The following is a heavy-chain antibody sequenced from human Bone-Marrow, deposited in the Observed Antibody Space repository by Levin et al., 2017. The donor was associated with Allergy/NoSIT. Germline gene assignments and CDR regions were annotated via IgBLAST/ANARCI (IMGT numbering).Heavy chain of an antibody. CDR3: ASQKITYSSSWYRLGAFDI. CDR2: ISGSGGST. J-gene: IGHJ3*02. D-gene: IGHD6-13*01. V-gene: IGHV3-23*01. CDR1: GFTFSSYA. Sequence: GESLKISCAASGFTFSSYAMSWVRQAPGKGLEWVSAISGSGGSTYYADSVKGRFTISRDNSKNTLYLQMNSLRAEDTAVYYCASQKITYSSSWYRLGAFDIWGQGTMVTVSS.